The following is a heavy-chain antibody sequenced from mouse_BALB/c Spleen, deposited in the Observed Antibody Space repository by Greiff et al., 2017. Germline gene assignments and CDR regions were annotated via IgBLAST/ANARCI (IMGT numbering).Heavy chain of an antibody. CDR1: GFNIKDTY. CDR3: ARWALRLHAMDY. V-gene: IGHV14-3*02. CDR2: IDPANGNT. D-gene: IGHD1-2*01. J-gene: IGHJ4*01. Sequence: VQLQQSGAELVKPGASVKLSCTASGFNIKDTYMHWVKQRPEQGLEWIGRIDPANGNTKYDPKFQGKATITADTSSNTAYLQLSSLTSEDTAVYYCARWALRLHAMDYGGQGTSVTVSS.